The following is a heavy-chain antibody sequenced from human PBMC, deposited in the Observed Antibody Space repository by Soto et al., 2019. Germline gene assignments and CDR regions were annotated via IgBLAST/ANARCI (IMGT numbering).Heavy chain of an antibody. CDR2: INPKSGDT. CDR3: ARVPGHKNSRGDF. V-gene: IGHV1-2*02. D-gene: IGHD1-7*01. Sequence: QVRLMQSGPEVRRPGASVTVSCKASGYTFTHYFIHWVRRDPGQGLEWMGYINPKSGDTHYSQTFRGRVTMTRDTSTDTANMGLSSLKSDDTAVYFCARVPGHKNSRGDFWCQGTPITVSS. CDR1: GYTFTHYF. J-gene: IGHJ4*02.